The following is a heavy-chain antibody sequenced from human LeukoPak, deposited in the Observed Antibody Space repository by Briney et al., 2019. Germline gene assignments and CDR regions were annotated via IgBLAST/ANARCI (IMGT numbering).Heavy chain of an antibody. CDR1: GFTFSSYS. CDR3: ARDASHYCSSASCYGNY. Sequence: SGGSLRLSCAASGFTFSSYSMNWVRQAPGKGLEWVSYISSSSSTIYYADSVKGRFTISRDNAKNSLYLQMNSLRAEDTAVYYCARDASHYCSSASCYGNYWGQGTLVTVSS. D-gene: IGHD2-2*01. CDR2: ISSSSSTI. J-gene: IGHJ4*02. V-gene: IGHV3-48*01.